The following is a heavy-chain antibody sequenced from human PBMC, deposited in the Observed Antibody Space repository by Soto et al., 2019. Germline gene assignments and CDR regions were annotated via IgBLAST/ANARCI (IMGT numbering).Heavy chain of an antibody. D-gene: IGHD2-15*01. J-gene: IGHJ4*02. CDR1: GGSFSGYY. Sequence: PSETLSLTCAVYGGSFSGYYWSWIRQPPGKGLEWIGEINHSGSTNYNPSLKSRVTISVDTSKNQFSLKLSSVTAADTAVYYCARGPHTVVKGYGPTNDYWGQGTLVTVSS. CDR2: INHSGST. V-gene: IGHV4-34*01. CDR3: ARGPHTVVKGYGPTNDY.